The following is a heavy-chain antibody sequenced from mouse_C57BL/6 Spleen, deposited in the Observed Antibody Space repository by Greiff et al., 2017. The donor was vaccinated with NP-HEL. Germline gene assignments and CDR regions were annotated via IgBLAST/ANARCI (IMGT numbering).Heavy chain of an antibody. J-gene: IGHJ2*01. V-gene: IGHV1-55*01. CDR3: AQNYYGSRLYYFDY. D-gene: IGHD1-1*01. CDR2: IYPGSGST. Sequence: QVQLQQPGAELVKPGASVKMSCKASGYTFTSYWITWVKQRPGQGLEWIGDIYPGSGSTNYNEKFKSKATLTVDTSSSTAYMQLSSLTSEDSAVYYCAQNYYGSRLYYFDYWGQGTTLTVSS. CDR1: GYTFTSYW.